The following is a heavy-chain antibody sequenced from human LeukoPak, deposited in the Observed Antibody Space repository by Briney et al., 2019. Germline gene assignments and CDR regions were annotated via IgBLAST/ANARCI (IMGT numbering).Heavy chain of an antibody. J-gene: IGHJ5*02. CDR1: GGSISSYY. D-gene: IGHD6-13*01. CDR2: INHSGST. Sequence: SETLSLTCTVSGGSISSYYWSWIRQPPGKGLEWIGEINHSGSTNYNPSLKSRVTISADTSKNQFSLKLSSVTAADTAVYYCAREGRRGIAAARGFNPWGQGTLVTVSS. V-gene: IGHV4-34*01. CDR3: AREGRRGIAAARGFNP.